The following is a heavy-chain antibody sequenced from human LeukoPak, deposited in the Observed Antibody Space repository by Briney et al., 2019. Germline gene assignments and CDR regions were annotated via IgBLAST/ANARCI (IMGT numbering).Heavy chain of an antibody. V-gene: IGHV4-4*02. CDR2: IYHSGST. CDR3: ARSGFTEGFAFDI. CDR1: GGSISSSNW. D-gene: IGHD3-10*01. Sequence: PSETLSLTCAVSGGSISSSNWWSWVRQPPGKGLEWIGEIYHSGSTNYNPSLKSRVTISVDKSKNQFSLKLSSVTAADTAVYYCARSGFTEGFAFDIWGQGTMVTVSS. J-gene: IGHJ3*02.